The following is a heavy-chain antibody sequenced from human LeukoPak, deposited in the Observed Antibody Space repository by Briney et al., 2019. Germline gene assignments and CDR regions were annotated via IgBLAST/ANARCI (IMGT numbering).Heavy chain of an antibody. V-gene: IGHV4-38-2*02. J-gene: IGHJ4*02. CDR2: IYHSGSS. CDR3: ARDEGSAYPFDY. Sequence: PSETLSLTCIVSGYSISSGYYWGWIWRPPGKGLEWIGSIYHSGSSLYNPSLKSRVTISVDTSKNQFSLNLNSVTAADTAVYFCARDEGSAYPFDYWGQGTLVTVSS. CDR1: GYSISSGYY. D-gene: IGHD3-22*01.